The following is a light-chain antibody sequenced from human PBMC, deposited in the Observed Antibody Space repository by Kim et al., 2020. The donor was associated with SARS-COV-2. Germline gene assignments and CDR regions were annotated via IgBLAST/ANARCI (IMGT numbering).Light chain of an antibody. J-gene: IGLJ1*01. CDR1: NIGSKS. CDR3: QVWDSSSDHPYV. V-gene: IGLV3-21*04. Sequence: PGKTARNTCGGNNIGSKSVPWYQQKPGQAPVLVIYYDSDRPSGIPERFSGSNSGNTATLTISRVEAGDEADYYCQVWDSSSDHPYVFGTGTKVTVL. CDR2: YDS.